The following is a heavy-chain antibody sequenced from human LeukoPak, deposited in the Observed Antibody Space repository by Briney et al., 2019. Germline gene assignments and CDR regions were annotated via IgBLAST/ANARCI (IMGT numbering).Heavy chain of an antibody. CDR3: ARVIPDIVVVPAAMNADYYYYMDV. J-gene: IGHJ6*03. Sequence: SPTLSLTCTVSGGSISSYYWSWIRQPPGKGLEWLGYIYYGGSTNYNPSLKSRVTISVDTSKNQFSLKLSSVTAADTAVYYCARVIPDIVVVPAAMNADYYYYMDVWGKGTTVTISS. V-gene: IGHV4-59*07. CDR2: IYYGGST. CDR1: GGSISSYY. D-gene: IGHD2-2*01.